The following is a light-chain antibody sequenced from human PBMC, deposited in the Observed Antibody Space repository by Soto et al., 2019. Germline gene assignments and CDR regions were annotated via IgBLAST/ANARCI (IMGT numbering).Light chain of an antibody. CDR2: KAS. V-gene: IGKV1-5*03. J-gene: IGKJ1*01. CDR3: QQYNDYWT. Sequence: DIQMTQSPSTLSGSVGDRVTITCRASQTISSWLAWYQQKPGKAPKLLIYKASTLEGGVPSRFSGSGSGTEFTLTISSLQPDDFATYYCQQYNDYWTFGQGTKVDIK. CDR1: QTISSW.